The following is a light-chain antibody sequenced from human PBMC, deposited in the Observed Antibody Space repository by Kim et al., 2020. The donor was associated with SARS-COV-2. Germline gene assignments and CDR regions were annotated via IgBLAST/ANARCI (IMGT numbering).Light chain of an antibody. CDR3: AAWDDDVNGYA. CDR2: RDI. Sequence: GLRVNTSCSGGNPTNGTKRVNWSHHCPGTAPPPVISRDIHRTSGVPDRFSGSKSDTAASLAISGLQSEEEADYYSAAWDDDVNGYAFGAGTKVTVL. V-gene: IGLV1-44*01. CDR1: NPTNGTKR. J-gene: IGLJ1*01.